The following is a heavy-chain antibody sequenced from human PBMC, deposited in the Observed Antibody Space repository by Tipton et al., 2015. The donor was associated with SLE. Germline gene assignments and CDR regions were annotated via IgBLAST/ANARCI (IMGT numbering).Heavy chain of an antibody. CDR2: INHSGST. D-gene: IGHD3-16*01. CDR3: ARGRPRATQACWVYYYYMDD. J-gene: IGHJ6*03. V-gene: IGHV4-34*01. Sequence: TLSLTCAVYGGSFSGYYWSWIRQPPGKGLEWIGEINHSGSTNYNPSLKSRITISVDTPKNQLSLRLSSVTAADTAVYYCARGRPRATQACWVYYYYMDDGGKGTTVAVSS. CDR1: GGSFSGYY.